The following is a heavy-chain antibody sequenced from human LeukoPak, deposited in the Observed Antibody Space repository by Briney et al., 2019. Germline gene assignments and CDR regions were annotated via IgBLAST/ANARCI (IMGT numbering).Heavy chain of an antibody. CDR2: ITTSSDSTI. J-gene: IGHJ3*02. Sequence: EGSLRLSCAASGFTFSDYYMSWSRQAPGKGLEWMSYITTSSDSTIYYADSVKGRFTVSRDNAENSLYLQMNSLRAEDTAVYYCAREGSYRFRGPFDIWGQGTMVTVSS. CDR3: AREGSYRFRGPFDI. V-gene: IGHV3-11*01. CDR1: GFTFSDYY. D-gene: IGHD3-16*02.